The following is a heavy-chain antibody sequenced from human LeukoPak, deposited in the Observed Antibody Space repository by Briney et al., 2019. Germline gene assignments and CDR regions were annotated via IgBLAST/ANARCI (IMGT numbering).Heavy chain of an antibody. J-gene: IGHJ4*02. V-gene: IGHV4-4*02. CDR2: IYHSGST. CDR1: GGSISSSNW. CDR3: ARARFGISGYMYYFDY. Sequence: SETLSLTCAVSGGSISSSNWWSWVRQPPGKGLEWIGEIYHSGSTNYNPSLKSRVTISVDKSKNQFSLKLSSVTAADTAVYYCARARFGISGYMYYFDYWGQGTLVTVSS. D-gene: IGHD3-22*01.